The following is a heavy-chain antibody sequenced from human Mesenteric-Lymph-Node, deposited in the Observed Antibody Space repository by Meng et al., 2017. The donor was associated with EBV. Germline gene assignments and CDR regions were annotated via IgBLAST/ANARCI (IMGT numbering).Heavy chain of an antibody. Sequence: QWKLHPGSEELLEPSRTLSHTCTYHGRSFSDYYWTGIRQPPGKGLDWIGEVNHARTTIYNPSLESRVTISVATSKNQFSLKLTSVTAADTAIYYCARGRVQYSYGQIDSWGQGTLVTVSS. D-gene: IGHD5-18*01. CDR2: VNHARTT. V-gene: IGHV4-34*01. CDR1: GRSFSDYY. CDR3: ARGRVQYSYGQIDS. J-gene: IGHJ4*02.